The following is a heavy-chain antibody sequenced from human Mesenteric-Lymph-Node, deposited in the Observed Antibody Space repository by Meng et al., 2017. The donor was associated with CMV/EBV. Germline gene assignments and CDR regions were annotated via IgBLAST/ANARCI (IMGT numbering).Heavy chain of an antibody. J-gene: IGHJ6*02. Sequence: GGSLRLSCKGSGYSFTSYWIGWVRQMPGKGLEWMGIIYPGDPDTRYSPSFQGQVTISADKSISTAYLQWSSLKASDTAMYYCAVPTGAVGDYYYGMDVWGQGTTVTVSS. D-gene: IGHD1-1*01. CDR1: GYSFTSYW. V-gene: IGHV5-51*01. CDR3: AVPTGAVGDYYYGMDV. CDR2: IYPGDPDT.